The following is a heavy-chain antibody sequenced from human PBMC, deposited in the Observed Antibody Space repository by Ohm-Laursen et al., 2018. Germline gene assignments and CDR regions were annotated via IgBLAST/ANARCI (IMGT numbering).Heavy chain of an antibody. J-gene: IGHJ6*02. CDR3: AKAGGYSPGGLDYYYGMDV. V-gene: IGHV3-7*03. CDR1: GFTFSSYW. D-gene: IGHD3-22*01. Sequence: SLRLSCTASGFTFSSYWMSWVRQAPGKGLEWVAHIKQDGSEKYYADSVKGRFTISRDNAKNSLYLQMNSLRAEDTALYYCAKAGGYSPGGLDYYYGMDVWGQGTTVTVSS. CDR2: IKQDGSEK.